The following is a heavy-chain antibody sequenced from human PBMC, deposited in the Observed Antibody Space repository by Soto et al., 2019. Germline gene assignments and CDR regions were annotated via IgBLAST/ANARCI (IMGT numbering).Heavy chain of an antibody. CDR2: IYYSGST. Sequence: QVQLQESGPGLVKPSQTLSLTCTVSGGSISSGGYYWSWIRQHPGKGLEWIGYIYYSGSTYYNPSLKSRVTISVDTSKNQISLKLSSVTAADTAVYYCARVGNSGTEYNWFDPWGQGTLVTVSS. J-gene: IGHJ5*02. CDR3: ARVGNSGTEYNWFDP. D-gene: IGHD1-1*01. V-gene: IGHV4-31*03. CDR1: GGSISSGGYY.